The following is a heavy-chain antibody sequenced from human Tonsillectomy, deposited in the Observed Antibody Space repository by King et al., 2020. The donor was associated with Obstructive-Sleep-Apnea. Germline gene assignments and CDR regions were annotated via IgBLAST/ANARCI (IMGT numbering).Heavy chain of an antibody. J-gene: IGHJ4*02. D-gene: IGHD3-22*01. CDR3: ARHLGYYDTVGYWTLDY. CDR1: GYSFTNSW. Sequence: VQLVESGAEVKKPGESLKISCKGSGYSFTNSWIGWVRQMPGKGLEWMGTICPGDSDTRYSPSFQGQVTLSVDKSISTAYLQWSSLRASDTAMYYCARHLGYYDTVGYWTLDYWGQGTLVTVSS. V-gene: IGHV5-51*01. CDR2: ICPGDSDT.